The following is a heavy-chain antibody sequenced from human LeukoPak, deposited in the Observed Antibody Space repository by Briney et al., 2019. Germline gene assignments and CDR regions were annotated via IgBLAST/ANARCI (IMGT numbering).Heavy chain of an antibody. CDR3: AKVFYYDTSGRAFDY. D-gene: IGHD3-22*01. Sequence: GGSLRLSCAASGFTFSTYSMNWVRQAPGKGLEWVSVISGSGGTTYHADSVKGRFTVSRDNSKNTLYLQMNSLRAEDTAVYHCAKVFYYDTSGRAFDYWGQGTLVTVSS. CDR2: ISGSGGTT. J-gene: IGHJ4*02. V-gene: IGHV3-23*01. CDR1: GFTFSTYS.